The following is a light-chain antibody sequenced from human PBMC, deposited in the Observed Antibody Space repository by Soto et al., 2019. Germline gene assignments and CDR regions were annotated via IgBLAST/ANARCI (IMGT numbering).Light chain of an antibody. Sequence: QSVLTQPASVSGSPGQSITISCTGTSSDVGGYNYVSWYQQHPGKAPKLMMYEVSNRPSGVSNRFTASKSGNTASLTISGLQAEDGADYYCSSYTTRSTYVFGTGTKVTV. J-gene: IGLJ1*01. CDR1: SSDVGGYNY. V-gene: IGLV2-14*01. CDR3: SSYTTRSTYV. CDR2: EVS.